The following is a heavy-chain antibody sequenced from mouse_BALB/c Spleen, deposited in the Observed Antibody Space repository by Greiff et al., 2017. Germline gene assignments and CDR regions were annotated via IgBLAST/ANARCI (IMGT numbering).Heavy chain of an antibody. CDR1: GFTFSSYA. D-gene: IGHD2-4*01. J-gene: IGHJ4*01. CDR3: ARGKGLPYAMDY. Sequence: DVMLVESGGGLVKPGGSLKLSCAASGFTFSSYAMSWVRQTPEKRLEWVASISSGGSTYYPDSVKGRFTISRDNARNILYLQMSSLRSEDTAMYYCARGKGLPYAMDYWGQGTSVTVSS. CDR2: ISSGGST. V-gene: IGHV5-6-5*01.